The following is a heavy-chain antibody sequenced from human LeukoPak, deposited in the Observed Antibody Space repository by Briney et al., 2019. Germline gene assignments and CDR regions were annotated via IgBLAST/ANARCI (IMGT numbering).Heavy chain of an antibody. D-gene: IGHD5-24*01. CDR3: ARADGYFGGFDY. Sequence: GGSLRLSCAASGFTFSNAWMSWVRQAPGKGLEWVGRIKSKTDGGTTDYAAPVKGRFTISRDDSKNTLYLQMNSLRAEDTAVYYCARADGYFGGFDYWGQGTLVTVSS. CDR1: GFTFSNAW. V-gene: IGHV3-15*01. CDR2: IKSKTDGGTT. J-gene: IGHJ4*02.